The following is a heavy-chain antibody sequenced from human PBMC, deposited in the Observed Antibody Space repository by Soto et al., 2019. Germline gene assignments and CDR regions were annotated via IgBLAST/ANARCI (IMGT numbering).Heavy chain of an antibody. J-gene: IGHJ6*02. CDR2: IYYAGTT. CDR3: ARELVYGSGSYPFNYGMDV. V-gene: IGHV4-4*08. CDR1: GGSFSPNY. D-gene: IGHD3-10*01. Sequence: SETLSLTCTVSGGSFSPNYWAWIRQPPGKGLEWIGYIYYAGTTSYNPSLKSRVSITLETSKSQFSLRLTSVTASDTALYYCARELVYGSGSYPFNYGMDVWGQGTTVTVSS.